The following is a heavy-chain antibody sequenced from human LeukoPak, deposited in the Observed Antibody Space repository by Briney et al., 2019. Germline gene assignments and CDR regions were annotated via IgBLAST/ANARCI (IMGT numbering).Heavy chain of an antibody. CDR3: AREVRCSSTSCSPADYFDY. D-gene: IGHD2-2*01. CDR2: IYSGGST. Sequence: PGGSLRLSCAASGFTFSSYSVNWVRQAPGKGLEWVSVIYSGGSTYYADSVKGRFTISRDNSKNTLYLQMNSLRAEDTAVYYCAREVRCSSTSCSPADYFDYWGQGTLVTVSS. CDR1: GFTFSSYS. J-gene: IGHJ4*02. V-gene: IGHV3-53*01.